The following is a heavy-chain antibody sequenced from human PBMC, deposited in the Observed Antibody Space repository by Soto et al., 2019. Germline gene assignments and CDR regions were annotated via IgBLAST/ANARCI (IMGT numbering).Heavy chain of an antibody. Sequence: LRLSCAASGFTFSSYDMHWVRQATGKGLEWVSAIGTAGDTYYPGSVKGRFTISRENAKNSLYLQMNSLRAGDTAVYYCAREYYYGSGTRAYGMDVWGQGTTVTVSS. V-gene: IGHV3-13*01. D-gene: IGHD3-10*01. CDR3: AREYYYGSGTRAYGMDV. J-gene: IGHJ6*02. CDR2: IGTAGDT. CDR1: GFTFSSYD.